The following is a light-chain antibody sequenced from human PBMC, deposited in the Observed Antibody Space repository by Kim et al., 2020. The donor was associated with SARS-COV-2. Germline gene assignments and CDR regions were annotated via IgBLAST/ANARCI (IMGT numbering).Light chain of an antibody. CDR1: NIGSKS. V-gene: IGLV3-21*04. J-gene: IGLJ3*02. CDR2: YDS. CDR3: QVWDSSSDHRV. Sequence: APGKTDRITCGGNNIGSKSVHLYQQKRGQAPVLVIYYDSDRPSGIPERLSCSNAGNTATLTISRVEAGDEADYYCQVWDSSSDHRVFGGGTQLTVL.